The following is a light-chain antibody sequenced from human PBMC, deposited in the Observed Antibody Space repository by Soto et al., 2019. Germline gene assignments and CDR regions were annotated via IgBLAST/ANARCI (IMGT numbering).Light chain of an antibody. CDR2: DTS. Sequence: EIVLTQSPATLSLSPGERATLSCGASQSVSNNFLAWYQQKPGQSPRLLIYDTSSRATDIPDRFSGSGSGTDFTLTISGLEPEDSAVYYCQQYDSPWTLGQGTKVDIK. CDR1: QSVSNNF. J-gene: IGKJ1*01. CDR3: QQYDSPWT. V-gene: IGKV3D-20*01.